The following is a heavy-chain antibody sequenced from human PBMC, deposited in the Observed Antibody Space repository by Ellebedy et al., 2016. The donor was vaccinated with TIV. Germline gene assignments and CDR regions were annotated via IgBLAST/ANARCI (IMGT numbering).Heavy chain of an antibody. CDR3: AKTLFWRSLGGDCDS. CDR1: GFTFSDYG. CDR2: TSYDGSTE. J-gene: IGHJ4*02. Sequence: GESLKISXAASGFTFSDYGMHWVRQAPGKGLEWVAVTSYDGSTEHYADSVKGRFTISRDNSRDTLYLLMNTLRADDTAVYYCAKTLFWRSLGGDCDSWGQGTLVTVSS. D-gene: IGHD2-21*02. V-gene: IGHV3-30*18.